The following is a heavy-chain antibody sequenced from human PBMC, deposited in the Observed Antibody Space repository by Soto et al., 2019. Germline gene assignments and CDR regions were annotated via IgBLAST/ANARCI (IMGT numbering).Heavy chain of an antibody. D-gene: IGHD5-18*01. V-gene: IGHV3-30*18. Sequence: PVGFLRLSCAASGFTFSSYGMHWVRQAPGKGLEWVAVISYDGSNTYYAASVKGRFTISRDNSKNTRYLQMNILRAEDTAVYYIAKPPGVGFWDSLQLLHYYYYLGKDVWGEGIRVTVSS. J-gene: IGHJ6*04. CDR2: ISYDGSNT. CDR3: AKPPGVGFWDSLQLLHYYYYLGKDV. CDR1: GFTFSSYG.